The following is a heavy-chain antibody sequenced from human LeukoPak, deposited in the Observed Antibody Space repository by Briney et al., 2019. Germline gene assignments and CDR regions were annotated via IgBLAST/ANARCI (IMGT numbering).Heavy chain of an antibody. CDR3: ARGLAVTNWFDP. CDR1: GFTFDSYW. CDR2: INSDGSST. D-gene: IGHD2-21*02. Sequence: GGSLRLSCAASGFTFDSYWMHWVRQAPGKGLVWVSHINSDGSSTHYADSVKGRFTISRDNAKNTLYLQMNSLRAEDTAVYYCARGLAVTNWFDPWGQGTLVTVSS. J-gene: IGHJ5*02. V-gene: IGHV3-74*01.